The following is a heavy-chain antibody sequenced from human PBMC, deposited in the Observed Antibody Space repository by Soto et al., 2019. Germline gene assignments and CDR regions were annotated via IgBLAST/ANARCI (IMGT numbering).Heavy chain of an antibody. CDR1: GFSFRNHA. CDR3: ARGDREDILVVVGARPGEYGTDI. CDR2: IAYDGSNA. D-gene: IGHD2-15*01. J-gene: IGHJ6*02. V-gene: IGHV3-30-3*01. Sequence: QVQLVESGGGVVQPGGSLRLSCAASGFSFRNHAMHWVRQSPGKGLACLAGIAYDGSNAFYTDSVKGRFTVSRDNSKNTLYLYMNSLRSEDTGVYYCARGDREDILVVVGARPGEYGTDIWGQGTTVIVSS.